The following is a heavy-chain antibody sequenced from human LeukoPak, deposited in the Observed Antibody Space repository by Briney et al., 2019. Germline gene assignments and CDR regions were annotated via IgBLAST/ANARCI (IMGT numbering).Heavy chain of an antibody. J-gene: IGHJ4*02. CDR2: INSDGSST. Sequence: PGGSLRLSCAASGFTFSSYWMHWVRQAPGKGLVWVSCINSDGSSTSYADSVKGRFTISRDNAKNTLYLQMNSLRAEDTAVYYCARGPTYYYGSSGYSSDFDYWGQGTLVTVSS. V-gene: IGHV3-74*01. CDR3: ARGPTYYYGSSGYSSDFDY. D-gene: IGHD3-22*01. CDR1: GFTFSSYW.